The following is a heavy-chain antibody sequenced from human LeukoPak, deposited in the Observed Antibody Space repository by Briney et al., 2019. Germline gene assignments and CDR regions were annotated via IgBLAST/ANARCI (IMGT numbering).Heavy chain of an antibody. V-gene: IGHV4-39*01. CDR2: NYQSGST. Sequence: RASETLSLTCTVSGYSISSSGYYWGWIRQPPGKGLEWIGSNYQSGSTYYNPSLKSRVTVSVDPSKNQFSLKLSSVTAADTAVYYCARTYYSDNSGSYGYNWFDPRGRGALVTVSA. D-gene: IGHD3-3*01. CDR1: GYSISSSGYY. J-gene: IGHJ5*02. CDR3: ARTYYSDNSGSYGYNWFDP.